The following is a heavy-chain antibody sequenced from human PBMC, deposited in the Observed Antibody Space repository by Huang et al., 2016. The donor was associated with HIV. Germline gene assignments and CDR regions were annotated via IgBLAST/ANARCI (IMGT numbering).Heavy chain of an antibody. D-gene: IGHD3-22*01. CDR2: TTGSGGST. J-gene: IGHJ3*02. V-gene: IGHV3-23*01. CDR3: AKHLGGRRGFTFIVLFGAFDM. Sequence: EVQLLESGGGLAQPGGSLRLSCTAYGFTFGSYALNWVRQALGKGLEWVSGTTGSGGSTYDANSVKGRFIISRDNSKNTLYLQMNSLRAEDTALYYCAKHLGGRRGFTFIVLFGAFDMWGQGTMVTVSS. CDR1: GFTFGSYA.